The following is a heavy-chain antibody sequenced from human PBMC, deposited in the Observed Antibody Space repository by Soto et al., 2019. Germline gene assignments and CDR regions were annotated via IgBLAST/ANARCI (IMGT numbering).Heavy chain of an antibody. D-gene: IGHD6-19*01. J-gene: IGHJ4*02. CDR3: ARDPYSSGWAYFDY. V-gene: IGHV3-33*08. CDR1: GFTVSNAW. CDR2: IWDDGSNK. Sequence: GGSLRLSCAASGFTVSNAWMSWVRQAPGKGLEWVAVIWDDGSNKYYADSVKGRFTISRDNSKNRLYLQMNSLIAEDSVIYYCARDPYSSGWAYFDYWGQGTLVTVSS.